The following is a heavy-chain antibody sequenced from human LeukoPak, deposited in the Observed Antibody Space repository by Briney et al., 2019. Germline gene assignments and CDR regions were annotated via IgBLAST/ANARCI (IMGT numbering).Heavy chain of an antibody. CDR1: GFTFSIYS. Sequence: PGRSLRLSCAASGFTFSIYSIHWVRQAAGEGLEWLAVIAYDGGNKFYADSVKRRFTISRDNSKNTMYLQMNRLRAEDTAVYYCAKTGTTMRRNWYFDLWGRGTLVTVSS. V-gene: IGHV3-30*01. CDR2: IAYDGGNK. J-gene: IGHJ2*01. D-gene: IGHD1-7*01. CDR3: AKTGTTMRRNWYFDL.